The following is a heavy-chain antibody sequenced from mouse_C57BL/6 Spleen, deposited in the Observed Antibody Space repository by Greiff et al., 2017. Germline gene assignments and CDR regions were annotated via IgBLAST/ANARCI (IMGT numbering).Heavy chain of an antibody. J-gene: IGHJ3*01. CDR1: GFSLPRYG. Sequence: QVQLKQSGPGLVAPSQSLTITCTVSGFSLPRYGVDWVRQAPGKGLEWLGVICGVGSTNYNPALKYRLSISKDNSTSQVLLKMNSLQTVDPTMYYCASWDGGFAYWGQGTLVTVSA. CDR2: ICGVGST. CDR3: ASWDGGFAY. V-gene: IGHV2-6*01. D-gene: IGHD4-1*01.